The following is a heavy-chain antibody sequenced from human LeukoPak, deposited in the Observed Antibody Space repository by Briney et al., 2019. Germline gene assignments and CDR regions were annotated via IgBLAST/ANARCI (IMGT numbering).Heavy chain of an antibody. J-gene: IGHJ4*02. CDR2: IIPIFGTA. CDR1: GGTFSTHA. Sequence: SVKVSCKASGGTFSTHAISWVRQAPGQGLEWMGGIIPIFGTANYAQKFQGRVTITADESTSTAYMELSSLRSEDTAVYYCARGLTLMTTVTHWGQGTLVTVSS. CDR3: ARGLTLMTTVTH. D-gene: IGHD4-17*01. V-gene: IGHV1-69*13.